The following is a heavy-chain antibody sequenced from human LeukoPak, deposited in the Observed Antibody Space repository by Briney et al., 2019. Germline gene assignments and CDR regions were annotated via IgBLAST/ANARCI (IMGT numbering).Heavy chain of an antibody. V-gene: IGHV4-34*01. J-gene: IGHJ5*02. CDR2: INHRGST. Sequence: SETLSLTCAVYGGSFSGYYWSWIRQPPGKGLEWIGEINHRGSTNYNPSLKSRVTISVDTSKNQFSLKLSSVTAADTAVYYCARDRRVAGTLGWFDPWGQGTLVTVSS. CDR1: GGSFSGYY. D-gene: IGHD6-19*01. CDR3: ARDRRVAGTLGWFDP.